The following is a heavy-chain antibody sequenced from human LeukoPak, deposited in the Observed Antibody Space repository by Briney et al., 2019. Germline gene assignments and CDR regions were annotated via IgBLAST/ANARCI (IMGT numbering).Heavy chain of an antibody. CDR1: GYTFTIYE. J-gene: IGHJ5*02. Sequence: ASVKVSCKASGYTFTIYEFNWVRQAPGQGLEWLGYISPDTGNTGYAQKFQGRVTMTRDTSISTTYMELSSLTSDDTAVYYCARDSRSETMVRGVIGNWFDPWGQGTLVTVSS. V-gene: IGHV1-8*01. D-gene: IGHD3-10*01. CDR3: ARDSRSETMVRGVIGNWFDP. CDR2: ISPDTGNT.